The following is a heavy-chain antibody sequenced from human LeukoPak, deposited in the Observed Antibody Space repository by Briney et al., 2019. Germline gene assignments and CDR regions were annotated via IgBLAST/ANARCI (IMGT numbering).Heavy chain of an antibody. D-gene: IGHD6-19*01. Sequence: PGGSLRLSCAASGFTFSDYAMHWVRQAPGKGLEWVAVLSYGGTNKYYADSVKGRFTISRDNSKNTMFLQMNSLRAEDTAVYYCASAVAPGFWGQGTLVTVSS. CDR1: GFTFSDYA. CDR2: LSYGGTNK. CDR3: ASAVAPGF. V-gene: IGHV3-30-3*01. J-gene: IGHJ4*02.